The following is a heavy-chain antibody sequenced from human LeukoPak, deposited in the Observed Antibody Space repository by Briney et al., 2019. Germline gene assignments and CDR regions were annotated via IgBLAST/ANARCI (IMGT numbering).Heavy chain of an antibody. CDR2: IYYSGTT. CDR3: ARAHTSSWYMDY. D-gene: IGHD6-13*01. CDR1: GGSLSNYY. V-gene: IGHV4-59*01. Sequence: KTSETLSLTCTVSGGSLSNYYWSWIRQPPGKGLEWIGYIYYSGTTNYNPSLKSRVTISVDTSKNQFSQNLSSVTAADTAVYYCARAHTSSWYMDYWGQGTLVTVSS. J-gene: IGHJ4*02.